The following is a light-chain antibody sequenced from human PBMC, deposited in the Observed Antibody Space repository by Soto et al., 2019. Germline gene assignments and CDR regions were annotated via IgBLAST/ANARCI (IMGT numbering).Light chain of an antibody. CDR1: QGISTV. Sequence: DIQLTQSPSFLCASVGDRVTITCRASQGISTVLAGYQQNPGKAPQRLIYAASTLQSGVPSRFSVSGSGTEFTLTICSLQPEDFATYFCQQVNNYPLTFGGGTKMDIK. CDR2: AAS. V-gene: IGKV1-9*01. J-gene: IGKJ4*01. CDR3: QQVNNYPLT.